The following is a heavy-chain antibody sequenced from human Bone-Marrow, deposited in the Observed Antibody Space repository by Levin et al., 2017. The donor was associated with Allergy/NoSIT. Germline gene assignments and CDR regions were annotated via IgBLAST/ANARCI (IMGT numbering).Heavy chain of an antibody. D-gene: IGHD4-11*01. CDR3: ARDKFTGLAELYSNPNSFDY. Sequence: GESLKISCAASGFTFSSYGMHWVRQAPGKGLEWVAVIWYDGSNKYYADSVKGRFTISRDNSKNTLYLQMNSLRAEDTAVYYCARDKFTGLAELYSNPNSFDYWGQGTLVTVSS. CDR1: GFTFSSYG. CDR2: IWYDGSNK. V-gene: IGHV3-33*01. J-gene: IGHJ4*02.